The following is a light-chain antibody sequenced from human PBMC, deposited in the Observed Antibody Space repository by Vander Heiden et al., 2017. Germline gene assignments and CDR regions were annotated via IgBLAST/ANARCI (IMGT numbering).Light chain of an antibody. V-gene: IGKV2-28*01. J-gene: IGKJ2*01. CDR1: QSLLHSNGYNY. Sequence: RSMRADLGASDSISCRSSQSLLHSNGYNYLDWYLQMPGQSPQLLIYLGSNRASGVPDRFSGSGSGTDFTLKISRVEAEDVGVYYCRQALQTPYTFGQGTKLEIK. CDR3: RQALQTPYT. CDR2: LGS.